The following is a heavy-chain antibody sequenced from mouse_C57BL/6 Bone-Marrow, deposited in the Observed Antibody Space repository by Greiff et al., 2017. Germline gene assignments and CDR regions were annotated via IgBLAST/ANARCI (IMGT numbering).Heavy chain of an antibody. J-gene: IGHJ1*03. D-gene: IGHD2-4*01. V-gene: IGHV14-2*01. CDR1: GFTINDYY. CDR3: VFYDYDWYFDV. CDR2: IDPEDGDT. Sequence: VQLQEPGAELVKPGASVKLSCTASGFTINDYYMHWVKQRTEQGLEWIGRIDPEDGDTKYAPKFQGKATITADTSSNTAYLQLSSLTSEDTAVYYCVFYDYDWYFDVWGTGTTVTVSS.